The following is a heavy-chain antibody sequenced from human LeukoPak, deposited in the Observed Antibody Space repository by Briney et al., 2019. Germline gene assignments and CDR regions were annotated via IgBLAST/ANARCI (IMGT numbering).Heavy chain of an antibody. V-gene: IGHV3-23*01. CDR1: GFTFSSYA. Sequence: GGSPRLSCAASGFTFSSYAMSWVRQAPGKGLEWVSAISGSGGSTYYADSVKGRFTISRDNSKNTLYLQMNSLRAEDTAVYYCAKLAAVVPAALGDYWGQGTLVTVSS. CDR3: AKLAAVVPAALGDY. CDR2: ISGSGGST. D-gene: IGHD2-2*01. J-gene: IGHJ4*02.